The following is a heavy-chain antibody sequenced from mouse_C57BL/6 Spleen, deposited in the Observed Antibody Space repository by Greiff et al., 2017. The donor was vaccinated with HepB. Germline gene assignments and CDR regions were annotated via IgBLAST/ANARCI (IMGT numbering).Heavy chain of an antibody. V-gene: IGHV2-5*01. J-gene: IGHJ2*01. CDR1: GFSLTSYG. CDR3: AKTAYDYYYDFDY. Sequence: VQGVESGPGLVQPSQSLSITCTVSGFSLTSYGVHWVRQSPGKGLEWLGVIWRGGSTDYNAAFMSRLSITKDNSKSQVFFKMNSLQADDTAIYYCAKTAYDYYYDFDYWGQGTTLTVSS. D-gene: IGHD2-4*01. CDR2: IWRGGST.